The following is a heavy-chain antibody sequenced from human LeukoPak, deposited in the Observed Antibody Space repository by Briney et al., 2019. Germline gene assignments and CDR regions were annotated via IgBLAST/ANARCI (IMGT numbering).Heavy chain of an antibody. J-gene: IGHJ5*02. Sequence: SETLSLTCAVYGGSFSGYYWSWIRQPPGKGLEWIGEINHSGSTNYNPPPKSRVTISVDTSKNQFSLKLSSVTAADTAVYYCARGLYGSNTRALNNWFDPWGQGTLVTVSS. CDR3: ARGLYGSNTRALNNWFDP. CDR1: GGSFSGYY. V-gene: IGHV4-34*01. D-gene: IGHD3-10*01. CDR2: INHSGST.